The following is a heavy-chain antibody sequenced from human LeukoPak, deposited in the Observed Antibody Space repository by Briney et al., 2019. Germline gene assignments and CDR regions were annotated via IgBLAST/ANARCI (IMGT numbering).Heavy chain of an antibody. J-gene: IGHJ4*02. Sequence: PGGSLRLSCATSGFTFRTTGVHWVRQAPGKGLEWVATINQDGSQKYYVDSVRGRFTISRDNAKNSLYVQMNSLRGEDTAVYYCARDDRDSSGYPALDYWGQGTLVTVSS. D-gene: IGHD3-22*01. CDR2: INQDGSQK. V-gene: IGHV3-7*05. CDR3: ARDDRDSSGYPALDY. CDR1: GFTFRTTG.